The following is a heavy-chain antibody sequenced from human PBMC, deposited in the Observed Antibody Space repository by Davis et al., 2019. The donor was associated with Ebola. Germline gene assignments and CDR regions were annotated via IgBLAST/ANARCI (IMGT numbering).Heavy chain of an antibody. J-gene: IGHJ4*02. CDR2: INSGGGIT. V-gene: IGHV3-74*03. D-gene: IGHD2-21*01. CDR3: ARGIGED. Sequence: GESLKISCAASGFTFSSYWMHWVRQAPGKGLVWVSRINSGGGITTYADSVKGRFTISRDNAKNTLYLQMNSLRAEDTAVYYCARGIGEDWGQGTLVTVSS. CDR1: GFTFSSYW.